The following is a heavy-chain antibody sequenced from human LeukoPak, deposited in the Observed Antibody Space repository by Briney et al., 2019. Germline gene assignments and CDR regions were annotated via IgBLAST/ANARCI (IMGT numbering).Heavy chain of an antibody. V-gene: IGHV4-59*01. CDR2: IYYSGST. Sequence: SETLSLTCTVSGGSIGSYYWSWIRQPPGKGLEWIGYIYYSGSTNYNPSLKSRVTISVDTSKNQFSLKLSSVTAADTAVYYCARGSQRYDRAFDIWGQGTMVTVSS. D-gene: IGHD3-22*01. CDR3: ARGSQRYDRAFDI. J-gene: IGHJ3*02. CDR1: GGSIGSYY.